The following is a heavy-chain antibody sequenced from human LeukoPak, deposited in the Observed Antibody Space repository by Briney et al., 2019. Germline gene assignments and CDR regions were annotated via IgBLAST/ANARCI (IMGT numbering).Heavy chain of an antibody. V-gene: IGHV3-23*01. J-gene: IGHJ4*02. CDR2: ISGSGGST. CDR1: GFTFSTYA. D-gene: IGHD2-2*01. Sequence: GGSLRLSCAASGFTFSTYAMTWVRQAPGEGLEWVSGISGSGGSTYYTDSVKGRFAISRDNSKNTLHLQMSSLRAEDTALYYCVKDRCDRTTCPEVWGQGTLVTVSS. CDR3: VKDRCDRTTCPEV.